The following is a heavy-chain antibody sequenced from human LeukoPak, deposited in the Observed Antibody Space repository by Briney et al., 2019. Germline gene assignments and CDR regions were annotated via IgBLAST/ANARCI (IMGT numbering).Heavy chain of an antibody. CDR3: AELGITMIGGV. V-gene: IGHV3-20*04. Sequence: GGSLRLSCVASGFNLDDYDMNWVRQAPGKGLEWVSRINWNGGSTAYADSVKGRFTISRDNAKNSLYLQMNSLRAEDTAVYYCAELGITMIGGVWGKGTTVTISS. CDR1: GFNLDDYD. CDR2: INWNGGST. D-gene: IGHD3-10*02. J-gene: IGHJ6*04.